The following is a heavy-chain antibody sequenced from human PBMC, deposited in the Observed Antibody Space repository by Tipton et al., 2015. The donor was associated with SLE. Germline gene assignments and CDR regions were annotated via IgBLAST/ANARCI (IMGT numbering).Heavy chain of an antibody. V-gene: IGHV4-59*11. Sequence: LSCTVSGGSISSHYWSWIRQPPGKGLEWIGYIYYIGSTNYNPSLKSRVTISVDTSKNQFSLKLSSVTAADTAVYYCAREPERWLQLKAFDIWGQGTMVTVSS. CDR3: AREPERWLQLKAFDI. CDR1: GGSISSHY. D-gene: IGHD5-24*01. CDR2: IYYIGST. J-gene: IGHJ3*02.